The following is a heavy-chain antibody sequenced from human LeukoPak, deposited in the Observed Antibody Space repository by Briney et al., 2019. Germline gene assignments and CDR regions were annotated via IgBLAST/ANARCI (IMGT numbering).Heavy chain of an antibody. D-gene: IGHD3-22*01. CDR3: TRVAYYDTPGGYYFDY. Sequence: GGSLRLSCTASGFTFGDYAMSWFRQAPGKGLEWVGFIRSKAYSGTTEYDASVKGRFTISRDDSKSIAYLQMNSLKTEDTAVYYCTRVAYYDTPGGYYFDYWGQGTLVTVSS. CDR2: IRSKAYSGTT. J-gene: IGHJ4*02. V-gene: IGHV3-49*03. CDR1: GFTFGDYA.